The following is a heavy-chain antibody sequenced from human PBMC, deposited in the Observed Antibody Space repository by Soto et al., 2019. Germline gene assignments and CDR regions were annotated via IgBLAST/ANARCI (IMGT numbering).Heavy chain of an antibody. J-gene: IGHJ3*02. CDR2: IYYSGST. D-gene: IGHD1-1*01. V-gene: IGHV4-31*03. Sequence: QVQLQESGPGLVKPSQTLSLTCTVSGYSISNGGYYWSWIRQRPGEGLEWLGYIYYSGSTYYNPSLKSRPSISVDTSKNQFSLKVNSVTAADTAVYYCASTTDAFDIWGQGTMVTVSS. CDR1: GYSISNGGYY. CDR3: ASTTDAFDI.